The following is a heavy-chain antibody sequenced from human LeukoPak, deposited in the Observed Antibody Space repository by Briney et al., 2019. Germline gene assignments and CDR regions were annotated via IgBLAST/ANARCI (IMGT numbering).Heavy chain of an antibody. Sequence: PGGSLRLSCAASGFTFDDYAMHWVRQAPGKGLEWVSLISWDGGSTYYADSVKGRFTISRDNSKNSLYLQMNSLRAEDTALYYCAKAMTTGIVDYYYYMDVWGKGTTVTVSS. CDR2: ISWDGGST. CDR3: AKAMTTGIVDYYYYMDV. V-gene: IGHV3-43D*03. CDR1: GFTFDDYA. D-gene: IGHD4-17*01. J-gene: IGHJ6*03.